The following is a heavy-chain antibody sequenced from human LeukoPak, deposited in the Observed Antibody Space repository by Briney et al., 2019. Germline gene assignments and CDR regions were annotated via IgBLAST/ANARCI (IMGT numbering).Heavy chain of an antibody. CDR3: ARDVLSSPVLDGSDY. V-gene: IGHV3-21*01. CDR1: GFTFSSYS. Sequence: PGGSLRLSCAASGFTFSSYSMNWVRQAPGKGLEWVSPISSSSSYIYYADSVKGRFTISRDNAKNSLYLQMNSLRAEDTAVYYCARDVLSSPVLDGSDYWGQGTLVTVSS. D-gene: IGHD2-2*01. CDR2: ISSSSSYI. J-gene: IGHJ4*02.